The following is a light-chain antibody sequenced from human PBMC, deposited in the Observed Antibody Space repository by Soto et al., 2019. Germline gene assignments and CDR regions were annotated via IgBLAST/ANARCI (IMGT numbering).Light chain of an antibody. J-gene: IGKJ1*01. V-gene: IGKV3-15*01. Sequence: EIVMTQSPATLSVSPGERATLSCRASQSVSSNLAWYQQKPGQAPRLLIYGASTRATGIPARFSGSGSGTEFTLTISSLQSEDFAVYYCQQYNKWHPKFGQGTKVDIK. CDR3: QQYNKWHPK. CDR1: QSVSSN. CDR2: GAS.